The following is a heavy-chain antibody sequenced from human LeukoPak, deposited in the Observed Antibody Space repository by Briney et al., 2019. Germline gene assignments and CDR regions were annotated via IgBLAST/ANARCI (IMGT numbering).Heavy chain of an antibody. Sequence: SVKVSCKASGGTFSSYAISWVRQAPGQGLEWMGGIIPIFGTANYAQKFQGRVTITADKSTSTAYMELSSLRSEDTAVYYCAREDIVVVVAAFTYNWFDPWGQGTLVTVSS. CDR1: GGTFSSYA. V-gene: IGHV1-69*06. CDR3: AREDIVVVVAAFTYNWFDP. CDR2: IIPIFGTA. J-gene: IGHJ5*02. D-gene: IGHD2-15*01.